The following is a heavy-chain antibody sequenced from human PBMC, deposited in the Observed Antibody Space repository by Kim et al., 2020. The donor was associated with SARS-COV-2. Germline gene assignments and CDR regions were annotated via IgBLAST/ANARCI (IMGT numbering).Heavy chain of an antibody. J-gene: IGHJ5*02. Sequence: SVKVSCKASGGTFSSYAISWVRQAPGQGLEWMGGIIPIFGTANYAQKFQGRVTITADESTSTAYMELSSLRSEDTAVYYCARGSGYGSGSGWFDPWGQGTLVTVSS. CDR1: GGTFSSYA. CDR3: ARGSGYGSGSGWFDP. CDR2: IIPIFGTA. D-gene: IGHD3-10*01. V-gene: IGHV1-69*13.